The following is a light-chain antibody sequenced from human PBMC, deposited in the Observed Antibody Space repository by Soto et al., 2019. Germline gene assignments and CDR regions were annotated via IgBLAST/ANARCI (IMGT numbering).Light chain of an antibody. CDR1: NSNIGAGFG. J-gene: IGLJ3*02. V-gene: IGLV1-40*01. Sequence: QSVLTQPPSVSGAPGQRVTISCTGSNSNIGAGFGVQWYQQFPRTAPRLLIYSNTNRPSGVPDRFSASKSGTSASLAITGLRAEDEADYFCYSYAGSYTWVFGGGTKLTVL. CDR2: SNT. CDR3: YSYAGSYTWV.